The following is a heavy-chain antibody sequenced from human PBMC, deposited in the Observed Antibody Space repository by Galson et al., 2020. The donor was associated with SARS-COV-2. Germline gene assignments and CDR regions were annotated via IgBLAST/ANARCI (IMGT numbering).Heavy chain of an antibody. CDR2: TYYRSKWSS. D-gene: IGHD6-19*01. CDR3: ARSPGVTVARTMDV. CDR1: GDSVSSNSAA. J-gene: IGHJ6*02. V-gene: IGHV6-1*01. Sequence: SQTLSLTCDISGDSVSSNSAAWNWIRQSPSRGLEWLGRTYYRSKWSSDYAVSVKSRISINPDASKNQFSLQLRSVIPEDTAVYYCARSPGVTVARTMDVWGQGTTVTVS.